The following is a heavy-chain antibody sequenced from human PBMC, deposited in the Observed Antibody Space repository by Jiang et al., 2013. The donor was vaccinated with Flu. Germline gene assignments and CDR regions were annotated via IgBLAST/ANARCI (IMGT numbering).Heavy chain of an antibody. CDR1: GYSFNYKA. D-gene: IGHD3-22*01. V-gene: IGHV1-3*01. CDR3: ARSHFDTSGYRFDS. CDR2: INAGDGNT. Sequence: GYSFNYKAIHWVRQAPGQGLEWMGWINAGDGNTKYSQRFQDRVTITRDTSASTAYMEVSSLRSEDTALYYCARSHFDTSGYRFDSWGQGTLVTVSA. J-gene: IGHJ4*02.